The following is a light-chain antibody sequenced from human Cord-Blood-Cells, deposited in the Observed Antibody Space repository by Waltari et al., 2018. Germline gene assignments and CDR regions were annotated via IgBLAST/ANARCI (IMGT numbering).Light chain of an antibody. V-gene: IGKV3D-15*01. CDR2: GAS. J-gene: IGKJ2*03. CDR1: QSVSSN. CDR3: QQYNNWPPYS. Sequence: EIVMTQSPATLSVSPGERATLSCRASQSVSSNLAWYQQKPGQAPRLLIYGASTRANGIPARFSGSGSGTEFTLTISSLQSEDFAVHYCQQYNNWPPYSFGQGTKLEIK.